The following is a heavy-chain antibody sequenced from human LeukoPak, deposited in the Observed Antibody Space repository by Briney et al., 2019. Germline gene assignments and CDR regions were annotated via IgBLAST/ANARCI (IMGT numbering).Heavy chain of an antibody. Sequence: GGSLRLSCAASGFTFSSYGMRWVRQAPGKGLEWVAVIWYDGSNKYYADSVKGRFTISRDNSKNTLYLQMNSLRAEDTAVYYCAKDASPYIDYWGQGTLVTVSS. CDR2: IWYDGSNK. CDR3: AKDASPYIDY. J-gene: IGHJ4*02. D-gene: IGHD1-14*01. V-gene: IGHV3-33*06. CDR1: GFTFSSYG.